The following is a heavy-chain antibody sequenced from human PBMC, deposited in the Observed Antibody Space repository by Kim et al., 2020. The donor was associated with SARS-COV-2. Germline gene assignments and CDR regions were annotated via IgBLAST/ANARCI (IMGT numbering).Heavy chain of an antibody. D-gene: IGHD3-10*01. Sequence: KSRVTISVDTSKNQFSLKLSSVTAADTAVYYCARGRTYYYGSSRYNWFDPWGQGTLVTVSS. J-gene: IGHJ5*02. V-gene: IGHV4-34*01. CDR3: ARGRTYYYGSSRYNWFDP.